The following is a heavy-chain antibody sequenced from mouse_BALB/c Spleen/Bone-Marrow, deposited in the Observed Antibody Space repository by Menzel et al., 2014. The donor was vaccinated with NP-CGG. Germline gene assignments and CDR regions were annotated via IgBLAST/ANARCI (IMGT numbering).Heavy chain of an antibody. CDR3: ARHWATARARGFTY. Sequence: EVKLVESGGGLVQPGGSLRLSCAASGFTFSSYTMSWVRQTPEKRLEWVAYITNGGGNTYYPDTVKGRFTISRDNAKNTLYLQMSSLKSEDTAIYFCARHWATARARGFTYWGQGTLVTVSA. V-gene: IGHV5-12-2*01. CDR2: ITNGGGNT. CDR1: GFTFSSYT. D-gene: IGHD3-2*01. J-gene: IGHJ3*01.